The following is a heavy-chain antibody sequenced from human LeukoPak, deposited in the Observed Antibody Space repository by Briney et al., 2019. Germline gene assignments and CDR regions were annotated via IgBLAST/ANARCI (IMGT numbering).Heavy chain of an antibody. CDR3: AKDSVYDYVWGSYRDC. D-gene: IGHD3-16*01. V-gene: IGHV3-23*01. J-gene: IGHJ4*02. Sequence: GGSLRLSCAASGFTFSNAWMNWVRQAPGKGLEWVSVISGSGGSTYYADSVKGRFTISRDNSKNTLYLQMNSLRAEDTAIYYCAKDSVYDYVWGSYRDCWGQGTLVTVSS. CDR2: ISGSGGST. CDR1: GFTFSNAW.